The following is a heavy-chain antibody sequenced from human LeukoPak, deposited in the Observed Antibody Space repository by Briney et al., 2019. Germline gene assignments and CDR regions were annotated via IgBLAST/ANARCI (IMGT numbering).Heavy chain of an antibody. CDR2: ISSGSTNI. CDR1: GFTFNIYG. CDR3: ARVGGYCSSVSNCYGDY. Sequence: GGSLRLSCAASGFTFNIYGMNWVRQAPGTGLEWFSCISSGSTNIYYADSVRGRFTISRDNAKNSLYLQMHSLRAEDTAVYYCARVGGYCSSVSNCYGDYWGQGTLVTVFS. V-gene: IGHV3-21*01. D-gene: IGHD2-2*03. J-gene: IGHJ4*02.